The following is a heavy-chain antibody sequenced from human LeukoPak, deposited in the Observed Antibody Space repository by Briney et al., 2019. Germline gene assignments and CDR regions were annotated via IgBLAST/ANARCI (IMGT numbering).Heavy chain of an antibody. CDR1: GGSISTYY. D-gene: IGHD1-1*01. CDR2: IYYSGST. V-gene: IGHV4-59*01. Sequence: PSETLSLTCTVSGGSISTYYWSWIRQPPGKGLEWIGYIYYSGSTKYNPSLKSQVTISVDPSKNQFSLKLRSVTAADTAAYYCARGGFLDPFDPWGRGTLVTVSS. J-gene: IGHJ5*02. CDR3: ARGGFLDPFDP.